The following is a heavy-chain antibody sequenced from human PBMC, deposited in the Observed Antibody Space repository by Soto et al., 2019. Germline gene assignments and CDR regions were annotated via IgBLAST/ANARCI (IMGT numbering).Heavy chain of an antibody. CDR1: GFTFSSYA. CDR3: AKDMGRGYSGSYYFFFDAFDI. J-gene: IGHJ3*02. CDR2: ISGSGGST. D-gene: IGHD1-26*01. Sequence: GGSLRLSCAASGFTFSSYAMSWVRQAPGKGLEWVSAISGSGGSTYYADSVKGRFTISRDNSKNTLYLQMNSLRAEDTAVYYCAKDMGRGYSGSYYFFFDAFDIWGQGTMVTVSS. V-gene: IGHV3-23*01.